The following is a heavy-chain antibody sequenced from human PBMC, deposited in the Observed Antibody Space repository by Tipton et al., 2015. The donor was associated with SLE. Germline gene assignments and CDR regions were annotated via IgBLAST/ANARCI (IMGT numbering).Heavy chain of an antibody. CDR1: GYSISSGYY. CDR3: ARGSYGTDAFDI. CDR2: IYHSGST. D-gene: IGHD3-10*01. V-gene: IGHV4-38-2*01. J-gene: IGHJ3*02. Sequence: TLSLTCAVSGYSISSGYYWGWIRQPPGKGLEWIGSIYHSGSTYYNPSLRSRVTISVDTSKNQFSLKLSSVTAADTAVYYCARGSYGTDAFDIWGQGTMVTVSS.